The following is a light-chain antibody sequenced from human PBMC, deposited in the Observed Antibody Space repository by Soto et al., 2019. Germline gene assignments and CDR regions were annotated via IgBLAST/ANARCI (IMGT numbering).Light chain of an antibody. J-gene: IGKJ4*01. CDR3: QQRDKWPLT. V-gene: IGKV3-11*01. Sequence: DIVLTQSPGTLSLSPGEGASLSCRASQCVNTFLAWYQQKHGQSPRLLIYDASNRATGIPARFSGSGSGTDFTLTISRLEPEDFAVYYCQQRDKWPLTFGAGTKVDIK. CDR1: QCVNTF. CDR2: DAS.